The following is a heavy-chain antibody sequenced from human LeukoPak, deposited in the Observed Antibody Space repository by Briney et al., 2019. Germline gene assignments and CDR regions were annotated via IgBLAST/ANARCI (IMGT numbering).Heavy chain of an antibody. J-gene: IGHJ4*02. D-gene: IGHD6-13*01. CDR1: TFTFGNFW. CDR2: IQEYGSEE. V-gene: IGHV3-7*01. Sequence: GRCLSLSCAASTFTFGNFWISWVRHAPKKGLELVHNIQEYGSEEYYVDSVKGRFTISRDNTKNSLYLQMNSLRAEDTAVYYCARDPAAWDYGGQGTLVTVSS. CDR3: ARDPAAWDY.